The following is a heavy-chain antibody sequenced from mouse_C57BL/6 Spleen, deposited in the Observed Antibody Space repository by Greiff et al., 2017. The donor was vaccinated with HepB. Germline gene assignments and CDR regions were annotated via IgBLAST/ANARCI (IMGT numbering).Heavy chain of an antibody. Sequence: VQLQQSGAELVKPGASVKLSCTASGFNIKDYYMHWVKQRTEQGLEWIGRIDPEDGETKYAPKFPGKATITADTSSNTAYLQLSSLTSEDTAVYYCARYYAMDYWGQGTSVTVSS. V-gene: IGHV14-2*01. CDR1: GFNIKDYY. CDR2: IDPEDGET. J-gene: IGHJ4*01. CDR3: ARYYAMDY.